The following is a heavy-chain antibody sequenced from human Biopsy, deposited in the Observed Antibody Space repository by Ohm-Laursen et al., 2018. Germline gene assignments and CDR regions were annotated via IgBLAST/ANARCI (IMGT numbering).Heavy chain of an antibody. Sequence: TLSLTCTVSDASARSGRYYWTWIRQPPRKPLEWIGYFYSSGTTRYNPSLESRLSISMDTSKNEVSLRLTSMTAADTAVYFCARAPADQYAARNYYSSHAFDMWGQGTKVTVSS. CDR1: DASARSGRYY. CDR3: ARAPADQYAARNYYSSHAFDM. D-gene: IGHD3-10*01. J-gene: IGHJ3*02. V-gene: IGHV4-61*01. CDR2: FYSSGTT.